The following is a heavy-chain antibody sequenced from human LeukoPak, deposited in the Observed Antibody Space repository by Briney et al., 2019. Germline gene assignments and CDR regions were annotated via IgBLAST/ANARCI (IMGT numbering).Heavy chain of an antibody. CDR2: IREDGSEK. D-gene: IGHD1-26*01. CDR3: ARDQGYSARGSCDY. CDR1: GFTFRSYW. Sequence: GGSLRLSCAASGFTFRSYWMSWVRQAPGKGLEWVANIREDGSEKYYMDSVKGRFTISRDNAKNSLYLQMSSLRVEDTAVYYCARDQGYSARGSCDYWGQGTLVTVSS. J-gene: IGHJ4*02. V-gene: IGHV3-7*01.